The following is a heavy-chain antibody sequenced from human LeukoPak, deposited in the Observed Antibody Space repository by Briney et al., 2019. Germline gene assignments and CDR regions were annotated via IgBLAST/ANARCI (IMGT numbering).Heavy chain of an antibody. CDR1: GFTFSSYW. Sequence: GGSLRLSCAASGFTFSSYWMSWVRQAPGKGLEWVANIKLDGSEKYYVDSVKGRFTISRDNAKNSLYLQMNSLRAEDTAVYYCARVRRAYYFDYWGQGTLVTVSS. CDR2: IKLDGSEK. J-gene: IGHJ4*02. CDR3: ARVRRAYYFDY. V-gene: IGHV3-7*01.